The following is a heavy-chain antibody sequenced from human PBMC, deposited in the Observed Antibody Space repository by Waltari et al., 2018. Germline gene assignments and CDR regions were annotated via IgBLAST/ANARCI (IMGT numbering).Heavy chain of an antibody. Sequence: QVQLQESGPGLVKPSETLSLTCAVSGYSISSGYYWGWIRQPPGKGLEWIGSIYHSGSTYYNPSLKSRVTISVDTSKNQFSLKVSSVTAADTAVYYCRGYDFWSGYSPDAFDIWGQGTMVTVSS. CDR3: RGYDFWSGYSPDAFDI. J-gene: IGHJ3*02. V-gene: IGHV4-38-2*01. CDR2: IYHSGST. D-gene: IGHD3-3*01. CDR1: GYSISSGYY.